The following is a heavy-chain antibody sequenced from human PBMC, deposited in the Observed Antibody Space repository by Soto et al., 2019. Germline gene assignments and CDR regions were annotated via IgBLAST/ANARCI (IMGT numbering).Heavy chain of an antibody. CDR1: GYTFTSYL. V-gene: IGHV5-51*01. D-gene: IGHD1-26*01. CDR3: ASRANSHAYFHF. J-gene: IGHJ4*02. Sequence: GESLKISCKGSGYTFTSYLICWVRQTPVKGLEWMGLIYPGDSDTRYSPSFQGQVTISADKSASTAYLQWSSLKASDTALYYCASRANSHAYFHFWGQGTLVTVCS. CDR2: IYPGDSDT.